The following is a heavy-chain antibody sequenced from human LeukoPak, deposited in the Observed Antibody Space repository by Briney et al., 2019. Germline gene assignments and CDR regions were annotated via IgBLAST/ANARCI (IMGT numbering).Heavy chain of an antibody. J-gene: IGHJ4*02. CDR1: GGSISSSSYY. Sequence: SETLSLTCTVSGGSISSSSYYWGWIRQPPGKGLEWIGSIYYSGSTNYNPSLKSRVTISVDTSKSQFSLKLSSVTAAGTAVYYCARVVDYDSSGYFRYYFDYWGQGTLVTVSS. CDR2: IYYSGST. D-gene: IGHD3-22*01. CDR3: ARVVDYDSSGYFRYYFDY. V-gene: IGHV4-39*07.